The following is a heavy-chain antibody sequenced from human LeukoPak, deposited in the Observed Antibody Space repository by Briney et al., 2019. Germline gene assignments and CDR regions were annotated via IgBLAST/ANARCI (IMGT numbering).Heavy chain of an antibody. CDR3: AKDPPNVVQLWFIF. CDR1: GFTVSSNS. Sequence: GGSLRLSCTVSGFTVSSNSMSWVRQAPGKGLEWVSAISGSGGSTYYADSVKGRFTISRDNSKNTLYLQMNSLRAEDTAVYYCAKDPPNVVQLWFIFWGQGTLVTVSS. D-gene: IGHD5-18*01. CDR2: ISGSGGST. V-gene: IGHV3-23*01. J-gene: IGHJ4*02.